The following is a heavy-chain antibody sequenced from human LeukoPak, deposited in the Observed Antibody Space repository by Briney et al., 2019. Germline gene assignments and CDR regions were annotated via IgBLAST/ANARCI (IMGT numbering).Heavy chain of an antibody. J-gene: IGHJ3*02. Sequence: PSETLSLTCTVSGGTISSYYWNWIRQPPGKGLEWIGYIHYSGSTKYNPSLKSRVTISVDTSKNQFSLKLSSVTAADTAVYYCARDLGVMVRAFDIWGQGTMVTVSS. CDR3: ARDLGVMVRAFDI. CDR2: IHYSGST. V-gene: IGHV4-59*12. D-gene: IGHD5-18*01. CDR1: GGTISSYY.